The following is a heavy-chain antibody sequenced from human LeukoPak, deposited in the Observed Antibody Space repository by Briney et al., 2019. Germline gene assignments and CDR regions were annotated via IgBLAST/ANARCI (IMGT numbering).Heavy chain of an antibody. Sequence: EASVKVSCKASGYIFTSYGISWVRQAPGQGLEWMGWISAYNGNTNYAQKLQGRVTMTVDTSTSTAYMELRSLRSDDTAVYYCARTGDPGYNGMDVWGQGTTVTVSS. J-gene: IGHJ6*02. CDR2: ISAYNGNT. CDR1: GYIFTSYG. D-gene: IGHD7-27*01. V-gene: IGHV1-18*01. CDR3: ARTGDPGYNGMDV.